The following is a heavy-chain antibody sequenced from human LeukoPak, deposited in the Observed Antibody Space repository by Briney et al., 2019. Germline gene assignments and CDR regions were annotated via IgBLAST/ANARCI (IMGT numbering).Heavy chain of an antibody. CDR1: GFTFSSYA. D-gene: IGHD6-6*01. V-gene: IGHV3-30-3*01. CDR3: ARDGPSIATRYYFDY. Sequence: GRSLRLSCAASGFTFSSYAMHWVRQAPGKGLEWVAVISYDGSNKYYADSVKGRFTISRDNSKNTLYLRMNSLRAEDTAVYYCARDGPSIATRYYFDYWGQGTLVTVSS. J-gene: IGHJ4*02. CDR2: ISYDGSNK.